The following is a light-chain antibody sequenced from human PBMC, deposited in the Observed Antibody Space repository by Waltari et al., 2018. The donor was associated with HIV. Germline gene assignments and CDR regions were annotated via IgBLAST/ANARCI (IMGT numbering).Light chain of an antibody. CDR1: NSNIGSNY. Sequence: QSVLTQPPSASGTPGQRATISCFGSNSNIGSNYVYWYQQTPGMAPKLLIYKNKQRPSGVPDRFSGSKSGTSASLAISGLRSEDEADYYCAAWDDRLNLVFGGGTKLTVL. V-gene: IGLV1-47*01. J-gene: IGLJ2*01. CDR2: KNK. CDR3: AAWDDRLNLV.